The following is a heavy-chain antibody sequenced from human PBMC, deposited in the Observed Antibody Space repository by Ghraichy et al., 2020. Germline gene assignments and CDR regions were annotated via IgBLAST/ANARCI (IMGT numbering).Heavy chain of an antibody. Sequence: SQTLSLTCAVYGGSFSGYYWSWIRQPPGKGLEWIGEINHSGSTNYNPSLKSQVTISVDTSKNQFSLKLSSVTAADTAVYYCARAYSSWYSSYYMDVWGKGTTVTVSS. V-gene: IGHV4-34*01. CDR3: ARAYSSWYSSYYMDV. J-gene: IGHJ6*03. CDR2: INHSGST. CDR1: GGSFSGYY. D-gene: IGHD6-13*01.